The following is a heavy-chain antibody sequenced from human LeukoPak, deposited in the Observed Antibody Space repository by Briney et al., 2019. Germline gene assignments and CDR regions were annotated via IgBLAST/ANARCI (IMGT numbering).Heavy chain of an antibody. Sequence: GGSLRLSCAASGFIFSSYWMAWVRQAPGKGLEWVANIKEDGSEKNCVDSVKGRFTISRDNAKNSLYLQMNSLRAEDTAVYYCARDYPGRFGTYYFDYWGQGTLVTVSS. CDR3: ARDYPGRFGTYYFDY. CDR2: IKEDGSEK. J-gene: IGHJ4*02. CDR1: GFIFSSYW. V-gene: IGHV3-7*01. D-gene: IGHD3-10*01.